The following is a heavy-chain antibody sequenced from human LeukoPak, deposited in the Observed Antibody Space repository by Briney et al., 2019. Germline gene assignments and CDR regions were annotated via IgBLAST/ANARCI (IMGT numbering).Heavy chain of an antibody. V-gene: IGHV1-2*02. CDR3: AVVVVASTEDYNWFDP. J-gene: IGHJ5*02. D-gene: IGHD2-15*01. CDR1: GYTFTAFY. CDR2: INPNSGGT. Sequence: GASVKISCRASGYTFTAFYIHWVRQAPGQGLEWMGWINPNSGGTNYAQNFQGRVTMTRDTSITTAYMELSRLRSDDTALYYCAVVVVASTEDYNWFDPWGQGTLVTVSS.